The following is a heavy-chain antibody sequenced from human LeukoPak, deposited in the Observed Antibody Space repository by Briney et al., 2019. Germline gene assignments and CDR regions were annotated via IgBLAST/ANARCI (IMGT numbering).Heavy chain of an antibody. V-gene: IGHV4-61*02. CDR2: ISSSGST. CDR3: ARDHSWYYFDY. J-gene: IGHJ4*02. CDR1: GDSISSGDYY. Sequence: PSETLSLTCTVSGDSISSGDYYWSWIRQPSGKGLEWIGRISSSGSTNYNPSLKSRVTISVDTSKNQFSLKLSSVTAADTAVYYCARDHSWYYFDYWGQGTLVTVSS. D-gene: IGHD6-13*01.